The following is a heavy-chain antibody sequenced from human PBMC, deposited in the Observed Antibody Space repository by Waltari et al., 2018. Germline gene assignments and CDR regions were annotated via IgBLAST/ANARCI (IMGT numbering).Heavy chain of an antibody. D-gene: IGHD3-22*01. Sequence: QVQLQESGPGLVKPSETLSLTCTVSGYSLSSGYYWGWIRQPPGKGLEWIGSIYHRGGTYYNPSLKIRVTISVDTSKNQFSLKLSSVTAADTAVYYCARDGHYYDSSGYYYWGQGTLVTVSS. CDR3: ARDGHYYDSSGYYY. CDR1: GYSLSSGYY. V-gene: IGHV4-38-2*02. J-gene: IGHJ4*02. CDR2: IYHRGGT.